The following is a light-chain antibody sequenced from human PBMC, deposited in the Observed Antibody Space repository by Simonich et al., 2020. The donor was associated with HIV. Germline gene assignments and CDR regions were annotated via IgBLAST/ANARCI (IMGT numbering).Light chain of an antibody. Sequence: DILMTQSPLSLPVTPGEPASISCRSSQSLLHSTGYDSLDWYLQTPGQSPQLLIYLGSNRASGVPDRFSGSGSGTYFTLKISRVEAEDVGVYYCMQALQTPFTFGPGTKVDIK. CDR2: LGS. V-gene: IGKV2-28*01. CDR3: MQALQTPFT. CDR1: QSLLHSTGYDS. J-gene: IGKJ3*01.